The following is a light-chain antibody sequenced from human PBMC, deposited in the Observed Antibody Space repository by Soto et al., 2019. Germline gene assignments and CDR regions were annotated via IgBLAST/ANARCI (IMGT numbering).Light chain of an antibody. J-gene: IGKJ2*02. Sequence: DIQMTQSPSTLSASVGDRVTITCRASQSISTWLAWYQQKPGKAPKLLIFDASTLQSGVPSRFSGSGSGIEFTLTISSLHSDDFATYYCQQYNSFSGTFGQGTKLEIK. CDR3: QQYNSFSGT. CDR2: DAS. CDR1: QSISTW. V-gene: IGKV1-5*01.